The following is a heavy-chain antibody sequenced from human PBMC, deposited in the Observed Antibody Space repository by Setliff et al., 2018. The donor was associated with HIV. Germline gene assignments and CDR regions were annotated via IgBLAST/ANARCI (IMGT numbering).Heavy chain of an antibody. CDR2: IYYSGST. CDR3: ARDAPYCSSHSCSVRLFDY. J-gene: IGHJ4*02. CDR1: GGSIRSSGYY. V-gene: IGHV4-39*07. Sequence: SETLSLTCSVSGGSIRSSGYYWGWIRQPPGKGLEWIGSIYYSGSTNNNPSVMGRVTMSIDTSKNQFSLKLRSVTAADTAMYYCARDAPYCSSHSCSVRLFDYWGQGTLVTVSS. D-gene: IGHD2-2*01.